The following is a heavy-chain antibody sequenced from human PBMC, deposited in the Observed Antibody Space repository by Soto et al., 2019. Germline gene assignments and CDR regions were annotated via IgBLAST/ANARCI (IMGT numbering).Heavy chain of an antibody. CDR1: GGSISSSSYY. J-gene: IGHJ6*03. CDR2: IYYSGST. Sequence: PSETLLTCTVSGGSISSSSYYWGWIRQPPGKGLEWIGSIYYSGSTYYNPSLKSRVTISVDTSKNQFSLKLSSVTAADTAVYYCARHRVYCTNGVCYWAPYYYYYMDVWGKGTTVTVSS. D-gene: IGHD2-8*01. V-gene: IGHV4-39*01. CDR3: ARHRVYCTNGVCYWAPYYYYYMDV.